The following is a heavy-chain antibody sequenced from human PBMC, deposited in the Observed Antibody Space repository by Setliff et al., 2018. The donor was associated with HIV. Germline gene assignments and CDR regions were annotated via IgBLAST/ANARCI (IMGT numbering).Heavy chain of an antibody. CDR3: GGNGYYYMDV. D-gene: IGHD2-8*01. J-gene: IGHJ6*03. CDR2: IYHSGST. Sequence: SETLSLTCAVSGGSISSNWWSGVRQSPGKGLEWIGEIYHSGSTHYNPSLQSRVTISVDKSKSQFSLKLNSVTAAATAVYYCGGNGYYYMDVWAKGTTVTV. V-gene: IGHV4-4*02. CDR1: GGSISSNW.